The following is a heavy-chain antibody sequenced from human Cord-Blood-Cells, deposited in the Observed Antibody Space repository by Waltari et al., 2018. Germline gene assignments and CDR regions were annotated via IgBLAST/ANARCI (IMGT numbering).Heavy chain of an antibody. Sequence: QVQLVQSGAEVQQPGASVQLSCEAPGYTFPTYYMQWLRHPPGQGLEWMGIINPSGGSTSYAQKFQGRVTMTRDTSTSTVYMELSSLRSGDTAVYYCARDPYGGNSGLFDYWGQGTLVTVSS. CDR1: GYTFPTYY. CDR2: INPSGGST. D-gene: IGHD4-17*01. CDR3: ARDPYGGNSGLFDY. V-gene: IGHV1-46*01. J-gene: IGHJ4*02.